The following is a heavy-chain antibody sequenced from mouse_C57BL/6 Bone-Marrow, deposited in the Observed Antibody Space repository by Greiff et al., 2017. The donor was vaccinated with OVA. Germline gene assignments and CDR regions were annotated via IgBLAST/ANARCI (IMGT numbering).Heavy chain of an antibody. CDR1: GYTFTDYY. V-gene: IGHV1-77*01. Sequence: QVQLQQSGAELVKPGASVKISCKASGYTFTDYYINWVKQRPGQGLEWIGKIGPGSGSTYYNEKFKGKATLPADKSSSTAYMQLSSLTSEDSAVYVCSRRGVITTVVAGNYYAMDYWGQGTSVTVSS. J-gene: IGHJ4*01. D-gene: IGHD1-1*01. CDR3: SRRGVITTVVAGNYYAMDY. CDR2: IGPGSGST.